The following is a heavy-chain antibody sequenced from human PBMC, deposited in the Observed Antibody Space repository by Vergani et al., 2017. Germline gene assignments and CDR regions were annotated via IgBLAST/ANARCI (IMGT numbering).Heavy chain of an antibody. D-gene: IGHD3-10*01. V-gene: IGHV4-59*01. CDR3: ARGTFTYYYGSGSYNYGMDV. Sequence: QVQLQESGPGLVKPSETLSLTCTVSGGSISSYYWSWIRQPPGKGLEWIGYIYYSGSTNYNPSLKSRVTISVDTSKNQFSLKLSSVTAADTAVYYCARGTFTYYYGSGSYNYGMDVWGQGP. CDR2: IYYSGST. CDR1: GGSISSYY. J-gene: IGHJ6*02.